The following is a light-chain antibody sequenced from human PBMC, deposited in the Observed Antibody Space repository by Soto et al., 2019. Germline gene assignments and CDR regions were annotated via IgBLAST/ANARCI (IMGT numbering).Light chain of an antibody. CDR3: QQGSAWPT. V-gene: IGKV3-11*01. CDR1: QSPSGY. CDR2: NAS. Sequence: EIVLTQSPATLSLSPGERATLSCRASQSPSGYLAWYQQSPGQAPRLLIYNASIRANGIPAMFTGSGSGTDFSLTIRSLGPEDFSVYYFQQGSAWPTFGQGTRVHI. J-gene: IGKJ1*01.